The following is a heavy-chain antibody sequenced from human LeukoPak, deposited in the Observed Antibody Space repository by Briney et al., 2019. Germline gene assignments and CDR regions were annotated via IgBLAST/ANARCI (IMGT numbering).Heavy chain of an antibody. CDR3: ARYLTSIAAFDY. V-gene: IGHV4-39*07. D-gene: IGHD6-6*01. J-gene: IGHJ4*02. Sequence: ASETLSLTCTVSGGSISSYYWGWIRQPPGKGLEWIGSIYYSGRTYYNPSLKSRVTISVDTSKNQFSLKLTSVTAADTAVYYCARYLTSIAAFDYWGQGTLVTVSS. CDR2: IYYSGRT. CDR1: GGSISSYY.